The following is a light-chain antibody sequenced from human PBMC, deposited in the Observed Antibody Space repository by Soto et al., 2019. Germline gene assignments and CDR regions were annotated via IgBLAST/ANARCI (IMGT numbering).Light chain of an antibody. CDR2: EVS. J-gene: IGLJ2*01. V-gene: IGLV2-14*01. CDR3: SSYTSSSTLV. Sequence: QSALTQPASVSGSPGQSITISCTGTSSDVGGYNYVSWYQQHPGKAPKLRIYEVSSRPSGVSKRYSGSKSGNTASLTISGLQAEDEDDYYCSSYTSSSTLVFGGGSKPTVL. CDR1: SSDVGGYNY.